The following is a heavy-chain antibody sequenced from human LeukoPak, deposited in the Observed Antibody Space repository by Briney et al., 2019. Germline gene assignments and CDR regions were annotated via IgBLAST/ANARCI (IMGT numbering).Heavy chain of an antibody. V-gene: IGHV4-4*07. CDR2: VYTSGST. D-gene: IGHD3-16*01. Sequence: PSETLSLTCTGSGGSISGYYWSWIRQRAGKGLEGIGRVYTSGSTNYNPSLKSRVTMSIDTSKNQFSLNLSSVTAADTAVYYCAKSPSGRGGYNWFDPWGQGTLVTVSS. J-gene: IGHJ5*02. CDR1: GGSISGYY. CDR3: AKSPSGRGGYNWFDP.